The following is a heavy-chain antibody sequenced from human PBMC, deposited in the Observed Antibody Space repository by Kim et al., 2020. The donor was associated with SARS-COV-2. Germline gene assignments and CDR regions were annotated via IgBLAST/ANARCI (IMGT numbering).Heavy chain of an antibody. J-gene: IGHJ4*02. V-gene: IGHV4-39*01. CDR3: ARHVVPRTRYGGNPYDY. D-gene: IGHD4-17*01. Sequence: LKSRVTISIDTSKNQFSLKLSSVTAADTAVYYCARHVVPRTRYGGNPYDYWGQGTLVTVSS.